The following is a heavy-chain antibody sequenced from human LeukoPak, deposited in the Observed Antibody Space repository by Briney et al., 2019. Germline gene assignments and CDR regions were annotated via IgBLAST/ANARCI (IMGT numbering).Heavy chain of an antibody. D-gene: IGHD6-13*01. J-gene: IGHJ4*02. CDR3: AKRTGIAAAGPLDY. CDR2: VSSDGGTK. CDR1: KFTFSNYG. Sequence: GGSLRLSCTASKFTFSNYGMQWVRQAPGKGLEWVAVVSSDGGTKYYADSVKGRFTISRDNSKNTLYLQMNSLRVEDTAIYYCAKRTGIAAAGPLDYWGQGALVTVSS. V-gene: IGHV3-30*18.